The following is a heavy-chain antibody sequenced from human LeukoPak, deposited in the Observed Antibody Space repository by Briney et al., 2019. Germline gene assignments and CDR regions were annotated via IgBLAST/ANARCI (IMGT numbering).Heavy chain of an antibody. CDR1: GGTLSSYA. D-gene: IGHD1-7*01. Sequence: ASVKVSCKASGGTLSSYAISWVRQAPGQGLEWMGGIIPIFGTANYAQKFQGRVTITADESTSTAYMELSSLRSEDTAVYYCARPTGTTLRAYYYYGMDVWGQGTTVTVSS. CDR3: ARPTGTTLRAYYYYGMDV. CDR2: IIPIFGTA. V-gene: IGHV1-69*01. J-gene: IGHJ6*02.